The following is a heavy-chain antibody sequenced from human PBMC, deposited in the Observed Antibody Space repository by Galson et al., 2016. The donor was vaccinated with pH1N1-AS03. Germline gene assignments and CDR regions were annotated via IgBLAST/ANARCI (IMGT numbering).Heavy chain of an antibody. J-gene: IGHJ1*01. D-gene: IGHD2-15*01. Sequence: SLRLSCAASGFTFSNSGMNWVRQAPGKGLEWVSSISSSSNYIYYADSVKGRFTTSRDNANNSMYLQMNSLRAEDTAVYYCASGYCSGGSCHSGYFQYWGQGTRVTVSS. CDR3: ASGYCSGGSCHSGYFQY. CDR2: ISSSSNYI. CDR1: GFTFSNSG. V-gene: IGHV3-21*06.